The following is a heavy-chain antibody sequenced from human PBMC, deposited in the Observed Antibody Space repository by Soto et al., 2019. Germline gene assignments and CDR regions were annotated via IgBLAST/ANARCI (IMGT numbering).Heavy chain of an antibody. Sequence: GGSLRLSCAASGFTFSSYWMDWVRQAPGKGLEWAANIDQDGSEKHYVASVKGRFTISRDNAKNSLYLQMSSLTAEDSGLYYCSPSLDYWGQGTLVTVSS. CDR2: IDQDGSEK. CDR3: SPSLDY. J-gene: IGHJ4*02. V-gene: IGHV3-7*01. CDR1: GFTFSSYW.